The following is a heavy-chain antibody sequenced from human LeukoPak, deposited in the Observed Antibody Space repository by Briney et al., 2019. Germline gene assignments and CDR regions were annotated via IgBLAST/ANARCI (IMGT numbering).Heavy chain of an antibody. CDR2: INPNSGGT. Sequence: GASVKVSCKASGYTFTGYYMHWVRQAPGQGLEWMGWINPNSGGTNYAQKFQGRVTMTRDTSISTAYMELSRLRSDDTAVYYCARDGFGELLLLNWFDPWGQGTLVTVSS. D-gene: IGHD3-10*01. CDR3: ARDGFGELLLLNWFDP. J-gene: IGHJ5*02. CDR1: GYTFTGYY. V-gene: IGHV1-2*02.